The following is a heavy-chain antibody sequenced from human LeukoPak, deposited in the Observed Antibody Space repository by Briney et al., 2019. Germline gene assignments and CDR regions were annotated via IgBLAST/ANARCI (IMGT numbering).Heavy chain of an antibody. CDR2: INQDGSEK. Sequence: GGSLRLSCAVSGFTFSSYWMSWVRQAPGKGLEWVANINQDGSEKYYVDSVKGRFTISRDNAKNSLYLQMNSLRAEDTAVYYCARVGTLEYFQHWGQGALVTVSS. D-gene: IGHD3-10*01. CDR3: ARVGTLEYFQH. J-gene: IGHJ1*01. CDR1: GFTFSSYW. V-gene: IGHV3-7*04.